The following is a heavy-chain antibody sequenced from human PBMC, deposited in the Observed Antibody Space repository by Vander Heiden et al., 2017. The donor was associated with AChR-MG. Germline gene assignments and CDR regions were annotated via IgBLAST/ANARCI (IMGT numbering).Heavy chain of an antibody. V-gene: IGHV3-53*01. CDR1: GFTVSSNY. CDR3: ARERNYYYYGMDV. J-gene: IGHJ6*02. CDR2: IYSGGST. Sequence: EVQLVESGGGLIQPGGSLRLSCAASGFTVSSNYMSWGRQAPGKGLEWVSVIYSGGSTYYADSVKGRFTISKDNSKNTLYLQMNSLRAEDTAVYYCARERNYYYYGMDVWGQGTTVTVSS.